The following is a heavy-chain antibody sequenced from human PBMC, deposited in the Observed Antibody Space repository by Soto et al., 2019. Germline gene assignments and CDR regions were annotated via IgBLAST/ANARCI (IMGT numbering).Heavy chain of an antibody. CDR2: INPSGGST. J-gene: IGHJ6*03. V-gene: IGHV1-46*01. CDR3: ARDRAEYYYGSGGPRRGYYMDV. Sequence: GASVKVSCKASGYTFTSYYMHWVRQAPGQGLEWMGIINPSGGSTNYAQKFQGRVTITADKSTSTAYMELSSLRSEDTAVYYCARDRAEYYYGSGGPRRGYYMDVRGKGTSVTGSS. CDR1: GYTFTSYY. D-gene: IGHD3-10*01.